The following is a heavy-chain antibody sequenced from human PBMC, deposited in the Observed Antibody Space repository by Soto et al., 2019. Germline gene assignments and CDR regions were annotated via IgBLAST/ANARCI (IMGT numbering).Heavy chain of an antibody. CDR2: IYYSGST. Sequence: SETLSLTCTVSGGSISSGDYYWSWIRQPPGKGLEWIGYIYYSGSTYYNPSLKSRVTISVDTSKNQFSLKLSSVTAADTAVYYCARETGSTSWVEPYYFDYWGQGTLVTVSS. J-gene: IGHJ4*02. CDR1: GGSISSGDYY. V-gene: IGHV4-30-4*01. D-gene: IGHD2-2*01. CDR3: ARETGSTSWVEPYYFDY.